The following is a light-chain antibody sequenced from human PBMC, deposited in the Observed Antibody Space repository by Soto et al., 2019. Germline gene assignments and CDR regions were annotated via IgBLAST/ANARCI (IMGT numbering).Light chain of an antibody. J-gene: IGKJ1*01. Sequence: DIRLTQSPSFLSASVGDRVTITCRASQSISSWLAWYQQKPGKAPKLLIYKASSLESGVPSRFSGSGSGTEFTLTISSLQPDDFATYYCQQYNSYSRTFGQGTKVDIK. CDR3: QQYNSYSRT. CDR1: QSISSW. CDR2: KAS. V-gene: IGKV1-5*03.